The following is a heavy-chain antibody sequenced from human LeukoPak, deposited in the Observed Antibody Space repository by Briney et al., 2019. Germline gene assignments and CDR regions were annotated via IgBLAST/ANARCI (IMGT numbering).Heavy chain of an antibody. V-gene: IGHV4-39*06. J-gene: IGHJ2*01. CDR2: INHSGST. D-gene: IGHD3-22*01. CDR1: GGSISSSSYY. CDR3: ARNYYDNSASYASDWYFDV. Sequence: SETLSLTCTVSGGSISSSSYYWGWIRQPPGKGLEWIGEINHSGSTNYNPSLKSRVTISLDTSKNQFTLKLRSVTAADTAVYYCARNYYDNSASYASDWYFDVWGRGTLVTVSS.